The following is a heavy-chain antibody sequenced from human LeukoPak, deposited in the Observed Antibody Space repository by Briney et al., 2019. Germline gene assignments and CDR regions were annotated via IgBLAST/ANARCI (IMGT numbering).Heavy chain of an antibody. CDR1: GGSFSGYY. J-gene: IGHJ4*02. CDR3: ARGSSSGYYPIDY. CDR2: INHSGST. V-gene: IGHV4-34*01. D-gene: IGHD3-22*01. Sequence: SETLSLTCAVYGGSFSGYYWSWIRQPPGKGLEWIGEINHSGSTNYNPSLKSRVTISVDTSKNQLSLNLRSVTAADTAVYYCARGSSSGYYPIDYWGQGTLVTVSS.